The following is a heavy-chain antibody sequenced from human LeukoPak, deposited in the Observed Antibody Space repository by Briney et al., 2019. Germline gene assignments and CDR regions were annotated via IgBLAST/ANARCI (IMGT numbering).Heavy chain of an antibody. V-gene: IGHV1-2*02. CDR1: GYTFTGYY. J-gene: IGHJ4*02. D-gene: IGHD3-9*01. Sequence: ASVKVSCKASGYTFTGYYMHWVRQAPGQGLEWMGWINPNSGGTNYAQKFQGRVTMTRDTSISTAYMELSRLRSDDTAVYYCARDQFYYDILTGYHPFDYWGQGTLVTVSS. CDR2: INPNSGGT. CDR3: ARDQFYYDILTGYHPFDY.